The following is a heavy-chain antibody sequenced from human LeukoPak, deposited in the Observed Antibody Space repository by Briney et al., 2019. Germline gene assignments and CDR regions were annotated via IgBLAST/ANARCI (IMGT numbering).Heavy chain of an antibody. CDR1: GFTFSSHG. CDR2: ISGSGGST. Sequence: GGTLRLSCGASGFTFSSHGMNWVRQAPGKGLEWVSAISGSGGSTYYADSVKGRFTISRDNSKNTLYLQMNSLRAEDTAVYYCAKEDTYYYGSGSSRPFDYWGQGTLVTVSS. V-gene: IGHV3-23*01. J-gene: IGHJ4*02. D-gene: IGHD3-10*01. CDR3: AKEDTYYYGSGSSRPFDY.